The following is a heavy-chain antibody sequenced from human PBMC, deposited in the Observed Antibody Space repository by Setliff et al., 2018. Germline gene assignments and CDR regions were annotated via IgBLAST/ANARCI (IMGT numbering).Heavy chain of an antibody. Sequence: GGSLRLSCAASGFTFSGSAMHWVRQASGKGLEWVGRIRSKADNYATAYAASVRGRFTISRDNVKNSLFLQMNSLRAEDTAVYYCARDRIAAADAIHYYYFAMDVWGQGTTVTVSS. CDR1: GFTFSGSA. V-gene: IGHV3-73*01. J-gene: IGHJ6*02. CDR2: IRSKADNYAT. D-gene: IGHD6-13*01. CDR3: ARDRIAAADAIHYYYFAMDV.